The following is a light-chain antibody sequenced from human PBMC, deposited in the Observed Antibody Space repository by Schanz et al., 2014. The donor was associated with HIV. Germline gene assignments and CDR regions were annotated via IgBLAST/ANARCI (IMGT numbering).Light chain of an antibody. J-gene: IGLJ2*01. CDR1: SSDVGGYNY. CDR2: EVS. CDR3: SSYAGSSTVV. V-gene: IGLV2-8*01. Sequence: QSALTQPPSASGSPGQSVTISCTGTSSDVGGYNYVSWYQQHPGKAPKLMIYEVSKRPSGVPGRFSGSKSGNTASLTVSGLQAEDEADYYCSSYAGSSTVVFGGGTKLTVL.